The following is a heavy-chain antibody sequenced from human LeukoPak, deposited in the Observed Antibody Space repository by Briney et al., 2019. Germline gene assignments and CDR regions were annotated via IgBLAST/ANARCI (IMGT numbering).Heavy chain of an antibody. D-gene: IGHD3-3*01. V-gene: IGHV3-30-3*01. CDR2: ISYDGSNK. J-gene: IGHJ4*02. CDR1: GFTFSSYA. CDR3: ASASPDDFWSGYPTYYFDY. Sequence: GGSLRLSCAASGFTFSSYAMHWVRQAPGKGLEWVAVISYDGSNKYYADSVKGRFTISRDNSKNTLYLQMNSLRAEDTAAYYCASASPDDFWSGYPTYYFDYWGQGTLVTVSS.